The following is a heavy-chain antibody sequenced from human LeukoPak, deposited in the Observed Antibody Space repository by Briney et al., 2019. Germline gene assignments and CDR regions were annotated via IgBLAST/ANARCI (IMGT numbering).Heavy chain of an antibody. CDR1: GFTFTNYN. V-gene: IGHV1-46*01. CDR3: ARGRGYSSSQLDY. D-gene: IGHD6-6*01. CDR2: INPSGGST. J-gene: IGHJ4*02. Sequence: GASVKVSCKASGFTFTNYNMHWVRQAPGQGLEWMGIINPSGGSTNYAQNFQARVTMTRDTSTSTVYMELSSLRSEDTAVYYCARGRGYSSSQLDYWGQGTLVTVSS.